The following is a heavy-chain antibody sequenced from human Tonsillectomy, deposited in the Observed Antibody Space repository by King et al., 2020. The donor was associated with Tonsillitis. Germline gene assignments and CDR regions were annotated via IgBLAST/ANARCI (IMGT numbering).Heavy chain of an antibody. CDR2: IKQDGSEK. V-gene: IGHV3-7*01. D-gene: IGHD3-10*01. CDR3: ARDNYYSDAFDM. J-gene: IGHJ3*02. CDR1: GFTLSSYW. Sequence: VQLVASGGGLVQPGGSLRLSCAASGFTLSSYWMSWVRQAPGKGLEWVANIKQDGSEKNYVDSVKGRFTISRDNAKNSLYLQMNSLRAEDTAVYYCARDNYYSDAFDMWGQGTMVTVSS.